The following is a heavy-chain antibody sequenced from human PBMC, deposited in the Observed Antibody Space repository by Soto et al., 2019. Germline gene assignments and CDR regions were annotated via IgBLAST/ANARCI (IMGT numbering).Heavy chain of an antibody. CDR1: GYTFTSYD. Sequence: ASVKVSCKASGYTFTSYDINWVRQATGQGLEWMGWMNPNSGNTGYAQKFQGRVTMTRNTSISTAYMELSSLRSEDTGVYYCARGRRRITGTTDAFDIWGQGTMVTVSS. CDR3: ARGRRRITGTTDAFDI. CDR2: MNPNSGNT. J-gene: IGHJ3*02. D-gene: IGHD1-20*01. V-gene: IGHV1-8*02.